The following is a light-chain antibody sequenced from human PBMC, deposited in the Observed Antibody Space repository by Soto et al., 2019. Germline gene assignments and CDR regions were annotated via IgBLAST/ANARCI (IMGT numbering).Light chain of an antibody. J-gene: IGLJ1*01. CDR2: DVT. Sequence: QSVLTQPASVSGSPGQSITISCTGTSSDVGGYIYVSWYQQHPGKAPKLMIYDVTSRPSGVSYRFSGSKSGNTASLTISGLQAEDEADYYCSSYKTSSSYVFGTGTKGTVL. CDR1: SSDVGGYIY. CDR3: SSYKTSSSYV. V-gene: IGLV2-14*01.